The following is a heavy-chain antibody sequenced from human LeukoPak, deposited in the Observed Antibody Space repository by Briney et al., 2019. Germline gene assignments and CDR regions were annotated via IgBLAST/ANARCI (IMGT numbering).Heavy chain of an antibody. V-gene: IGHV1-18*01. CDR1: GYTFTSHG. D-gene: IGHD3-16*01. CDR2: ISAYDGNT. Sequence: GASVKVSCKASGYTFTSHGITWVRQAPGHGLEWMGWISAYDGNTNYAQKLQGRVTMTTDTSTSTAYMELRSLRSDDTAVYYCARETSQKGAHYMDVWGKGTTVTISS. J-gene: IGHJ6*03. CDR3: ARETSQKGAHYMDV.